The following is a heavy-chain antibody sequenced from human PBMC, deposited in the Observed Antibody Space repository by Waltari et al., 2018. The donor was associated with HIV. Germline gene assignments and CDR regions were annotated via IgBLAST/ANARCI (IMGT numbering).Heavy chain of an antibody. J-gene: IGHJ4*02. Sequence: QVQLQQWGTGLLKPSETLSLTCAVQGGSSSNYYWSWIRQRHGKGLEWIAEINHSGRTNYNPSLKSRLTISVDTSKTQFSVKLTSVTAADTAVYFCARGQYGPGSREDYCGQGTLVTVAS. D-gene: IGHD3-10*01. CDR2: INHSGRT. CDR1: GGSSSNYY. V-gene: IGHV4-34*02. CDR3: ARGQYGPGSREDY.